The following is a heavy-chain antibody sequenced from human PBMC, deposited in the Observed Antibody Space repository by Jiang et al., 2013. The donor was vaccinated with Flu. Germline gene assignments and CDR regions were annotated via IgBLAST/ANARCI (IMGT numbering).Heavy chain of an antibody. J-gene: IGHJ4*02. CDR1: GDSISSDYY. Sequence: GSGLVKPSETLSLTCTVSGDSISSDYYWGWIRQPPGKGLEWIGNMYHSETTYYNPSLKSRVTIVEDTSKNQVSLKLNSVTAADTAVYYCARFSSDWFVDYWGPGNPGRRLL. CDR2: MYHSETT. CDR3: ARFSSDWFVDY. D-gene: IGHD3-9*01. V-gene: IGHV4-38-2*02.